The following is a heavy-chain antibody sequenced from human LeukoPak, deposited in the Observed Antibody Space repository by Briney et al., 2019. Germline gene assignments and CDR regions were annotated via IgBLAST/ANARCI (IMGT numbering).Heavy chain of an antibody. V-gene: IGHV4-4*07. D-gene: IGHD3-22*01. Sequence: SETLSLTCTVSGGSISSYYWSWIRQPAGKGLERIGRIYTSGSTNYNPSLKSRVTMSVDTSKNQFSLKLSSVTAADTAVYYCASNYYVSSGYYPEFDYWGQGTLVIVSS. CDR1: GGSISSYY. CDR2: IYTSGST. J-gene: IGHJ4*02. CDR3: ASNYYVSSGYYPEFDY.